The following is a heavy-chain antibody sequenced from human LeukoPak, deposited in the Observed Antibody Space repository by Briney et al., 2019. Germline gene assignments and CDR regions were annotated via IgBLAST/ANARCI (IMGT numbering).Heavy chain of an antibody. CDR3: ARDPYYYYYMDV. Sequence: GGSLRLSCAASGFTFSSYTMNWVRQAPGKGLEWVSYITSTSYIYYADSVKGRFTISRDNAKNSLYLQMNSLRAEDTAVYYCARDPYYYYYMDVWGKGTTVTVSS. V-gene: IGHV3-21*05. CDR2: ITSTSYI. CDR1: GFTFSSYT. J-gene: IGHJ6*03.